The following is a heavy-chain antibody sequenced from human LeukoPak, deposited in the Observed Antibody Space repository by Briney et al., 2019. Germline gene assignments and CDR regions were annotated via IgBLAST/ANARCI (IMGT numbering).Heavy chain of an antibody. CDR1: GYTFTGYY. Sequence: ASVKVSCKASGYTFTGYYMHWVRQAPGQGLEWMGWINPNSGGTNYAQKFQGRVTMTRDTSISTAYMELSRLRSDDTAVYYCARDRTFYISSWYYFDFWGQGTLVTVSS. J-gene: IGHJ4*02. V-gene: IGHV1-2*02. CDR2: INPNSGGT. D-gene: IGHD6-13*01. CDR3: ARDRTFYISSWYYFDF.